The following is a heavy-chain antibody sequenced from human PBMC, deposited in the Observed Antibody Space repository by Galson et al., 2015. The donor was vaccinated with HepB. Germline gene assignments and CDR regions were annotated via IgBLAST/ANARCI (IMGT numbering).Heavy chain of an antibody. V-gene: IGHV3-23*01. Sequence: SLRLSCAASGFTFSSYAMSWVRQAPGKGLEWVSAISGSGGSTYYADSVKGRFTISRDNSKNTLYLQMNSLRAEDTAVYYCAKIVDTAMVKNPAPDYWGQGTLVTVSS. CDR2: ISGSGGST. CDR1: GFTFSSYA. J-gene: IGHJ4*02. D-gene: IGHD5-18*01. CDR3: AKIVDTAMVKNPAPDY.